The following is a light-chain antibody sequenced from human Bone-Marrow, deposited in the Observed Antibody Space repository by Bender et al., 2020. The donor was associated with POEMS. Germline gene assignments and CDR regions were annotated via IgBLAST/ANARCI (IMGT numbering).Light chain of an antibody. CDR2: QDD. J-gene: IGLJ2*01. CDR3: QAWDSNTAVI. V-gene: IGLV3-1*01. CDR1: ELGDKY. Sequence: DLTQPPSLSVSPGQTASIPCSGDELGDKYVCWYQQKPGQSPVLVLFQDDKRPSGFPERFSGSNSGNPATLTIAGTQTVDEATYYCQAWDSNTAVIFGGGTKLTVL.